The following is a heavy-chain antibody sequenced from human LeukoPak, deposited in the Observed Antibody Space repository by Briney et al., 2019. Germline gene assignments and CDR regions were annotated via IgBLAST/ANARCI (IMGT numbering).Heavy chain of an antibody. CDR3: ARAYDRVGDAFDI. J-gene: IGHJ3*02. Sequence: GGSLRLSCAASGFTLSTYWMHWARQVPGKGLVWVSRIKSDGSGISYADFVKGRFTISRDNAKNTLYLQMYSLRAEDTAVYYCARAYDRVGDAFDIWGQGTMVTVSS. V-gene: IGHV3-74*01. CDR2: IKSDGSGI. CDR1: GFTLSTYW. D-gene: IGHD3-16*01.